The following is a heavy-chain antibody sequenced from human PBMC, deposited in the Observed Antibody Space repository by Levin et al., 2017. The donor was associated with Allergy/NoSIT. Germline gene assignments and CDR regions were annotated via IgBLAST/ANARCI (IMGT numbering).Heavy chain of an antibody. CDR1: DDSISSSSYY. CDR3: ARRDYSTSGRPY. D-gene: IGHD3-10*01. J-gene: IGHJ4*02. V-gene: IGHV4-39*01. CDR2: IYYGGNT. Sequence: PGGSLRLSCTVSDDSISSSSYYWAWIRLPPGKGLEWIGSIYYGGNTYYNPSLGGRVSISVDTSKRQFSLNLNSVTATDTAVYYCARRDYSTSGRPYWGQGILVTVSS.